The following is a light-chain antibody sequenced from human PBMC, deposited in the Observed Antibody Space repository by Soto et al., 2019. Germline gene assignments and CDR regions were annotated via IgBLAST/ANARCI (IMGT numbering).Light chain of an antibody. CDR1: QSVIGNY. CDR3: QEYASSRT. Sequence: EIILTQSPGTLSLSPGERATLSCRASQSVIGNYLAWYQHKPGQAPSLLIYGSSSRAAGIPDRFSGSGSGTDFTLTISRLEPEDFAVYYCQEYASSRTGGQGTKVDLK. CDR2: GSS. J-gene: IGKJ1*01. V-gene: IGKV3-20*01.